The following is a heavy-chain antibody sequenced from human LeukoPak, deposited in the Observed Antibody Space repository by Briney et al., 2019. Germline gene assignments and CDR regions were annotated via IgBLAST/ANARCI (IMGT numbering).Heavy chain of an antibody. J-gene: IGHJ4*02. V-gene: IGHV3-21*01. CDR3: AREGGPDSSGLIDY. CDR1: GFTFSSYS. Sequence: GGSLRLSCAASGFTFSSYSVNWVRQAPGKGLEWVSSISSSSSYIYYADSVKGRFTISRDNAKNSLYLQMNSLRAEDTAVYYCAREGGPDSSGLIDYWGQGTLVTVSS. CDR2: ISSSSSYI. D-gene: IGHD3-22*01.